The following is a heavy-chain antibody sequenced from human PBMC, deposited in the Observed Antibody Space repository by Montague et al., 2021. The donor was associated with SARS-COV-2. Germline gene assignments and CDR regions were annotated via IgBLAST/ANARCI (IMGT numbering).Heavy chain of an antibody. CDR1: GGSISSSSYY. V-gene: IGHV4-39*01. Sequence: SETLSLTCTVSGGSISSSSYYWGWIRQPPGKGLEWIGSIYYSGSTYYNPSLKGRVTISVDTSKNQFSLKLSSVTAADTAVYYCARREMKYSSIWSTGGNWFDPGGQGTPGTGSA. J-gene: IGHJ5*02. D-gene: IGHD6-13*01. CDR2: IYYSGST. CDR3: ARREMKYSSIWSTGGNWFDP.